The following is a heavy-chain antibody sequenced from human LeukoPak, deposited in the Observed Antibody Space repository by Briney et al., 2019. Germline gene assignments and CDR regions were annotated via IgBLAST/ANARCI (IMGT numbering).Heavy chain of an antibody. J-gene: IGHJ5*02. D-gene: IGHD1-1*01. Sequence: SETLSLTCTVSGGSISSYYWSWIRQPAGKGLDWIGYIYYSGSTKYNPSLKSRVTISVDTSKNQFSLRLSSVTGADTAVYYCARGGFLDPFDPWGQGTLVTVSS. CDR2: IYYSGST. CDR1: GGSISSYY. V-gene: IGHV4-59*01. CDR3: ARGGFLDPFDP.